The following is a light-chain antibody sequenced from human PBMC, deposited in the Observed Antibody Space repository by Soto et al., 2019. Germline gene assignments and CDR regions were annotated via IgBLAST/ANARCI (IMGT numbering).Light chain of an antibody. CDR3: MQALQTPLT. CDR1: QSLLHSNGYNY. CDR2: LGS. Sequence: DSVMTQSPLSLPVTPGEPSCISCRSSQSLLHSNGYNYLDWYLQKPGQSPQLLIYLGSNRASGVPDRFSGSGSGTDFTLKISRVEAEDVGVYYCMQALQTPLTFGGGTKVDIK. V-gene: IGKV2-28*01. J-gene: IGKJ4*01.